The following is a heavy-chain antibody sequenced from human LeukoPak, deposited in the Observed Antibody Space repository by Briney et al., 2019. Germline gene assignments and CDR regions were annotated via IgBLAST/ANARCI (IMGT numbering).Heavy chain of an antibody. CDR3: ARAPIEHHMEYFDY. V-gene: IGHV1-69*04. CDR1: GGTFSSYA. J-gene: IGHJ4*02. D-gene: IGHD1-1*01. Sequence: RGASVKVSCKASGGTFSSYAISWVRRAPGQGLEWMGRIIPILGIANYAQKFQGRVTITADKSTSTAYMELSSLRSEDTAVYYCARAPIEHHMEYFDYWAREPWSPSPQ. CDR2: IIPILGIA.